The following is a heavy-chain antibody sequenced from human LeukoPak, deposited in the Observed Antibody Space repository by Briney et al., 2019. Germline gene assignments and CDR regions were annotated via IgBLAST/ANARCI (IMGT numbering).Heavy chain of an antibody. J-gene: IGHJ5*02. D-gene: IGHD3-10*01. V-gene: IGHV4-39*01. CDR3: SRQRYGLINCFDP. CDR1: GASMSSSSYY. Sequence: SETLSLTCSVSGASMSSSSYYWAWIRQPPGKGLEWIGSVHYSGSTYYNPSLKSRLTISIDTSKNQFSLNLNSVTATDTAVYSSSRQRYGLINCFDPWGQRTVVSVSS. CDR2: VHYSGST.